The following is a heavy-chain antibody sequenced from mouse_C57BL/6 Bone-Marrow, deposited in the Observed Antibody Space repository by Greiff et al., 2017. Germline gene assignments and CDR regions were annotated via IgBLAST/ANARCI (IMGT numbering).Heavy chain of an antibody. CDR3: ARGDYDWFAY. D-gene: IGHD2-4*01. CDR2: INPNNGGT. CDR1: GYTFTDYN. Sequence: EVQRVESGPELVKPGASVKIPCKASGYTFTDYNMDWVKQSHGKSLEWIGDINPNNGGTIYNQKFKGKATLTVDKSSSTAYMELRSLTSEDTAVYYCARGDYDWFAYWGQGTLVTVSA. V-gene: IGHV1-18*01. J-gene: IGHJ3*01.